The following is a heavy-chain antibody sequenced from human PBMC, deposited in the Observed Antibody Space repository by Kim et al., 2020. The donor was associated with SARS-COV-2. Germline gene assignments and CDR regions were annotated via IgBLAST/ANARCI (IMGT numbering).Heavy chain of an antibody. Sequence: GGSLRLSCAASGFTFSSYSMNWVRQAPGKGLEWVSSISSSSSYIYYADSVKGRFTISRDNAKNSLYLQMNSLRAEDTAVYYCARDMVRGVMIGISGMDVWGQGTTVTVSS. V-gene: IGHV3-21*01. J-gene: IGHJ6*02. CDR3: ARDMVRGVMIGISGMDV. CDR2: ISSSSSYI. CDR1: GFTFSSYS. D-gene: IGHD3-10*01.